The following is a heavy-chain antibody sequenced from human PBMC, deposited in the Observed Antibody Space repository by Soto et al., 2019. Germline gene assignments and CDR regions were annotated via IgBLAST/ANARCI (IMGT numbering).Heavy chain of an antibody. D-gene: IGHD3-10*01. V-gene: IGHV3-30-3*01. CDR1: GFTFSSYA. CDR2: ISYDGSNK. J-gene: IGHJ4*02. Sequence: QVQLVESGGGVVQPGRSLRLSCTASGFTFSSYAMHWVRQAPGKGLEWVAVISYDGSNKYYADSVKGRFTISRDNSKNTLFLQMDSLGAADTAVYYGARPDDGSGSYPDYWGQGTLVTVSS. CDR3: ARPDDGSGSYPDY.